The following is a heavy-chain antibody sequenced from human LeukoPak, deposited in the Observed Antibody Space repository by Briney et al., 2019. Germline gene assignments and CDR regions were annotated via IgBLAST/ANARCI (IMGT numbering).Heavy chain of an antibody. Sequence: GGSLRLSCAASGVTFSSYGMHWVRQAPGKGQEWVAVIWYDGSNKYYADSVKGRFTISRDNSKNTLYLQMNSLRAEDTAVYYCAKTRYSSSSSGAVGYWGQGTLVTVSS. CDR2: IWYDGSNK. V-gene: IGHV3-33*06. CDR3: AKTRYSSSSSGAVGY. CDR1: GVTFSSYG. J-gene: IGHJ4*02. D-gene: IGHD6-6*01.